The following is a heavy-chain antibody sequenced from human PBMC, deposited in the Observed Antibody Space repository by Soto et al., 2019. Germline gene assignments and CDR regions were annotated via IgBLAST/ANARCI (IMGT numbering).Heavy chain of an antibody. CDR1: GFTFSGHW. CDR2: IKQDGSET. Sequence: EVHLVESGGGLVQPGGSLRLSCAASGFTFSGHWMSWVRQAPGKGLEWVANIKQDGSETFYVGSVKGLFTISRDNAKNSLDLQMNSLRAEDTALYYCARDRAFCSGTNCRRGSIYYYYMDVWGNGTTVTVSS. V-gene: IGHV3-7*01. J-gene: IGHJ6*03. CDR3: ARDRAFCSGTNCRRGSIYYYYMDV. D-gene: IGHD2-2*01.